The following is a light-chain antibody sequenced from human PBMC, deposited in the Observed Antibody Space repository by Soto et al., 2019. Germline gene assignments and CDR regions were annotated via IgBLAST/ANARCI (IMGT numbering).Light chain of an antibody. V-gene: IGKV3-15*01. CDR2: GAS. CDR3: QQCSEWPLIT. J-gene: IGKJ5*01. CDR1: ASVDRY. Sequence: EIVMPQSPGTLSVSPGERATLSCRASASVDRYLAWYQQKPGQDPRLLIYGASTRATGVPARFSGSGSGTEFTLTISGLQSEDFAVYFCQQCSEWPLITCGQGTRLEAK.